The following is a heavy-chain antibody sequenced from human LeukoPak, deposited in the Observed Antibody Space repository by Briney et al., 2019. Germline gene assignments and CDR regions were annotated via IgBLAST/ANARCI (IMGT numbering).Heavy chain of an antibody. V-gene: IGHV1-69*05. J-gene: IGHJ4*02. Sequence: SVKVSCKASGGTFSSYAISWVRQAPGQGLEWMGGIIPIFGTANYAQKFQGRVTITTDESTSTAYMELSSLRSEDTAVYYCARERDSSPYFDYWGQGTLVTVAS. D-gene: IGHD6-6*01. CDR1: GGTFSSYA. CDR3: ARERDSSPYFDY. CDR2: IIPIFGTA.